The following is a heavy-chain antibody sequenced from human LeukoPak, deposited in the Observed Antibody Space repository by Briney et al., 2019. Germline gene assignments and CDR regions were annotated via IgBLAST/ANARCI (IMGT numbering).Heavy chain of an antibody. CDR2: INHSGST. CDR3: ARGLRISALVLHCYYYGMDV. V-gene: IGHV4-34*01. Sequence: PSETLSLTCAVYGGSFSGYYWSWIRQPPGKGLEWIGEINHSGSTNYNPSLKSRVTISVDTSKNQFSLKLSSVTAADTAVYYCARGLRISALVLHCYYYGMDVWGQGTTVTVSS. J-gene: IGHJ6*02. D-gene: IGHD6-6*01. CDR1: GGSFSGYY.